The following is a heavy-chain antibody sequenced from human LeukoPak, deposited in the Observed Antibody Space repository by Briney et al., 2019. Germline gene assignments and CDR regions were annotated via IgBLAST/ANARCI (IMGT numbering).Heavy chain of an antibody. J-gene: IGHJ4*02. CDR3: ARDCSSATCYAGFDF. CDR1: GFSFTKYA. D-gene: IGHD2-2*01. V-gene: IGHV3-30-3*01. CDR2: ISFDDTNK. Sequence: GGSLRLSCVGSGFSFTKYAMDWVRQAPGKGLEWVASISFDDTNKAYSDSVKSRFTVSRDKANNTLFLQMDSLRAEDTAVYYCARDCSSATCYAGFDFWGLGTLVTVSS.